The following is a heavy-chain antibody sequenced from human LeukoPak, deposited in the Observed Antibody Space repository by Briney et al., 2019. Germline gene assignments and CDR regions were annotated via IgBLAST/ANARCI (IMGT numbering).Heavy chain of an antibody. D-gene: IGHD6-19*01. V-gene: IGHV4-59*12. Sequence: GSLRLSCAASGFTFSSYEMNWVRQAPGKGLEWVGHMYYRGNTFYNPSLKSRVTISVDTSKNQFSLKLRSVTAADTAVYYCARDRRLLLEVAFMAVASPYYFDYWGQGSLVTVSS. CDR3: ARDRRLLLEVAFMAVASPYYFDY. CDR2: MYYRGNT. J-gene: IGHJ4*02. CDR1: GFTFSSYE.